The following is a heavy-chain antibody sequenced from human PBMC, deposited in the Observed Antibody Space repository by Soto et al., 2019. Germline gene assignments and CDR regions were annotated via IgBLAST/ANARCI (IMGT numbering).Heavy chain of an antibody. Sequence: QVQLVESGGGVVQPGRSLRLSCAASGFTFSSYGMHWVRQAPGKGLEWVAVIWYDGSNKYYADSVKGRFTISRDNSKNTLYLQMNSLRAEDTAVYYCARDSLESGYSYGLFDYWGQGTLVAVSS. J-gene: IGHJ4*02. CDR1: GFTFSSYG. V-gene: IGHV3-33*01. D-gene: IGHD5-18*01. CDR3: ARDSLESGYSYGLFDY. CDR2: IWYDGSNK.